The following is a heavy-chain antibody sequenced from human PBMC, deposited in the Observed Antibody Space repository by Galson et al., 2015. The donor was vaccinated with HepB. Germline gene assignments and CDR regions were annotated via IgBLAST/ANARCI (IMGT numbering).Heavy chain of an antibody. D-gene: IGHD3-9*01. V-gene: IGHV3-11*01. J-gene: IGHJ4*02. Sequence: SLILSCAASGFIFGDYYMTWIRQTPGERLEGLSYINTKGDITSYAGPVKGRFTISRDNAKNSLFLQMRTLTAEDTAVYYCARRYYNILTGLSPDSQMYFDYWGQGALVTVSS. CDR1: GFIFGDYY. CDR2: INTKGDIT. CDR3: ARRYYNILTGLSPDSQMYFDY.